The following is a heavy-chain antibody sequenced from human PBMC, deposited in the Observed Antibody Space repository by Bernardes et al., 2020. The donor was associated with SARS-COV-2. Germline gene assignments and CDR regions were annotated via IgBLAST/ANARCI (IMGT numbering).Heavy chain of an antibody. V-gene: IGHV4-59*08. CDR1: GGSITSNY. D-gene: IGHD3-3*01. CDR3: AKHTGTSWYGFGYFDY. J-gene: IGHJ4*02. CDR2: IYYSGYT. Sequence: ETLSLTCTVSGGSITSNYWSWIRQPPGKGLEWIGYIYYSGYTNYNPSLKSRVTISVDASKNQFSLKLSSVTAADTAVYYCAKHTGTSWYGFGYFDYWGQGSLVTVSS.